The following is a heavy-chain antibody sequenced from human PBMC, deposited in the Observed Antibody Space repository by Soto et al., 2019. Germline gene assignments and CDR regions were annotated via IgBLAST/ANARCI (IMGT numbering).Heavy chain of an antibody. Sequence: SGGSLRLSCAASGFTFSSYAMSWVRQAPGKGLEWVSAISGSGGSTYYADSVKGRFTISRDNSKNTLYLQMNSLRAEDTAVYYCAKDRDYDIARLSRWGQGTLVTVSS. CDR3: AKDRDYDIARLSR. V-gene: IGHV3-23*01. CDR2: ISGSGGST. CDR1: GFTFSSYA. J-gene: IGHJ4*02. D-gene: IGHD3-9*01.